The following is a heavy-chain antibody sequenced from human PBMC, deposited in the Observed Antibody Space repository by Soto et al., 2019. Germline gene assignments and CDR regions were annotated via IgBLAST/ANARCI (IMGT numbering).Heavy chain of an antibody. J-gene: IGHJ4*02. V-gene: IGHV4-31*03. CDR3: ARRGYNYGYYFDY. Sequence: QVQLQESGPGLVKPSETLSLTCTVSGGSISSGGYYWSWIRQYPGKGLEWSGYIYYSGSTYYNPSLETRLTISVATSKSQFSLKLNSVTAADTAVYYCARRGYNYGYYFDYWGQGTLVTVSS. D-gene: IGHD5-18*01. CDR1: GGSISSGGYY. CDR2: IYYSGST.